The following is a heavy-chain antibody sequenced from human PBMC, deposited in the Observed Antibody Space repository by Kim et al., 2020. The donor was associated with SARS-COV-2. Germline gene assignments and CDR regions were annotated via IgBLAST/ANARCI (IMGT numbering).Heavy chain of an antibody. J-gene: IGHJ6*02. V-gene: IGHV3-33*01. CDR2: IWYDGSNK. Sequence: GGSLRLSCAASGFTFSSYGMHWVRQAPGKGLEWVAVIWYDGSNKYYADSVKGRFTISRDNSKNTLYLQMNSLRAEDTAVYYCARDRGTREGFLEWLPYYYYYGMDVWGQGTTVTVSS. D-gene: IGHD3-3*01. CDR1: GFTFSSYG. CDR3: ARDRGTREGFLEWLPYYYYYGMDV.